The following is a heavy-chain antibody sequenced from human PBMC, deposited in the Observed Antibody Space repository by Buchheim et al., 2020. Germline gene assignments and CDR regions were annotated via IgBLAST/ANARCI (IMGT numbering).Heavy chain of an antibody. CDR2: IYYSGST. J-gene: IGHJ1*01. CDR3: AYSSGWDAEYFQH. V-gene: IGHV4-59*11. Sequence: QVQLQESGPGLVKPSETLSLTCTVSGGSISSHYWSWIRQPPGKGLEWIGDIYYSGSTNYNPSLKSRVTISVDTSKNQFSLKLSSVTAADTAFYYCAYSSGWDAEYFQHWGQGTL. CDR1: GGSISSHY. D-gene: IGHD6-19*01.